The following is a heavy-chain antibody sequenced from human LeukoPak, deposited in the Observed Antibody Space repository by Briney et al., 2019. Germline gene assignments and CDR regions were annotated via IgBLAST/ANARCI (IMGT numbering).Heavy chain of an antibody. CDR2: INPSGGST. D-gene: IGHD3-22*01. CDR1: GYTFTSYY. J-gene: IGHJ4*02. CDR3: ARDHYYDSSGYYSPFDY. V-gene: IGHV1-46*03. Sequence: ASVKVSCTASGYTFTSYYMHWVRQAPGQGLEWMGIINPSGGSTSYAQKFQGRVTITRDTSTSTVYVELSSLRSENTAVYYCARDHYYDSSGYYSPFDYWGQGTLVTVPS.